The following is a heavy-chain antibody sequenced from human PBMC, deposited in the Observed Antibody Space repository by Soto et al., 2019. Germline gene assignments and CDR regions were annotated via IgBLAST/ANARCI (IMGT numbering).Heavy chain of an antibody. CDR2: IIPIFGTA. J-gene: IGHJ4*02. Sequence: SVKVSCKASGGTFSSYAISWVRQAPGQGLEWMGGIIPIFGTANYAQKFQGRVTITADESTSTAYMELSSLRSEDTAVYYCARGGTPMTYYYDSSGYYYFDYWGQGTLVTVSS. CDR1: GGTFSSYA. V-gene: IGHV1-69*13. CDR3: ARGGTPMTYYYDSSGYYYFDY. D-gene: IGHD3-22*01.